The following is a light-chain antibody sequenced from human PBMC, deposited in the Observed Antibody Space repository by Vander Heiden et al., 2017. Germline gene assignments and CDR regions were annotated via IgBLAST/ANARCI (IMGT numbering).Light chain of an antibody. Sequence: DIQMTQSPSSLSASVGDRVTITCRASQGISNYLPLYQQKPGKVPKLLIYSASTLQSGVPSRFSGSGSGTDFTLTISSLQPEDVATYYCQKFNSAPYTFGQGTKLEIK. V-gene: IGKV1-27*01. J-gene: IGKJ2*01. CDR3: QKFNSAPYT. CDR2: SAS. CDR1: QGISNY.